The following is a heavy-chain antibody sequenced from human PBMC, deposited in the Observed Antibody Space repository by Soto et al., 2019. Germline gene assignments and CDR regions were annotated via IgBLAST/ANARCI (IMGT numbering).Heavy chain of an antibody. J-gene: IGHJ5*02. V-gene: IGHV4-30-2*01. CDR2: IYHSGST. CDR3: ARGLVGATRFDP. Sequence: PSETLSLTCAFSVGSISSGGYSWSWIRQPPGKGLEWIGYIYHSGSTYYNPSLKSRVTISVDRSKNQFSLKLSSVTAADTAVYYCARGLVGATRFDPWGQGTLVTVSS. CDR1: VGSISSGGYS. D-gene: IGHD1-26*01.